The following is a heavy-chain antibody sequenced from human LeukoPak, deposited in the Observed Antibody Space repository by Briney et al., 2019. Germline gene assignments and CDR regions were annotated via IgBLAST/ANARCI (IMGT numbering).Heavy chain of an antibody. V-gene: IGHV3-21*01. CDR2: ISSSSSYL. Sequence: GGSLRLSCAASGFTFSSYSMNWVRQAPGKGLEWVSSISSSSSYLYYADSVKGRFTISRDNAKNSLYLQMNSLRAEDKAVYYCARGADSSGYYYWGQGTLVTVSS. J-gene: IGHJ4*02. D-gene: IGHD3-22*01. CDR3: ARGADSSGYYY. CDR1: GFTFSSYS.